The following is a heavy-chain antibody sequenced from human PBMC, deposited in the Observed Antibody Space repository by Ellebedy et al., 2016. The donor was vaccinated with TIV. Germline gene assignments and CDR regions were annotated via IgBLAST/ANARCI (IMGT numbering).Heavy chain of an antibody. CDR2: MNPKSGDT. D-gene: IGHD3-22*01. CDR1: GYTFIDYY. V-gene: IGHV1-2*02. J-gene: IGHJ4*02. CDR3: ARGTVVNKYYDRSGYYWSPFDH. Sequence: ASVKVSXXASGYTFIDYYIHWIRQAPGQGPEWVGWMNPKSGDTKIAQKFQGRVTMTRDTSITTASMEVRSLRLDDTAVYYCARGTVVNKYYDRSGYYWSPFDHWGQGTLVTVSS.